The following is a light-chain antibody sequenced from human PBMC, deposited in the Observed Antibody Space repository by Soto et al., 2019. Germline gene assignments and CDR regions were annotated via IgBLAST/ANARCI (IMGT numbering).Light chain of an antibody. Sequence: DIQMTQSPSILSASVGDRVTITCRASQSISSWLAWYQQKPGKAPNLLIHKASHLESGVPSRFSGSGSGTEFTLTISSLQPGDFATYYCQHLGTFGQGTKVDIK. J-gene: IGKJ1*01. V-gene: IGKV1-5*03. CDR1: QSISSW. CDR3: QHLGT. CDR2: KAS.